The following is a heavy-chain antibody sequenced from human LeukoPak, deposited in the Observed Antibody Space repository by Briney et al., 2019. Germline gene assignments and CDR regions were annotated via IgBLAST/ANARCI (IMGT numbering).Heavy chain of an antibody. V-gene: IGHV3-21*01. J-gene: IGHJ4*02. CDR1: GFTFSTYS. Sequence: GGSLRLSCAASGFTFSTYSMNWVRQAPGKGLEWVSSISSNSRYIYYADSMRGRFTISRDNARNFLYLQLSSLRAEDTAVYYCTRDFWTDYWGQGTLVTVSS. D-gene: IGHD3/OR15-3a*01. CDR2: ISSNSRYI. CDR3: TRDFWTDY.